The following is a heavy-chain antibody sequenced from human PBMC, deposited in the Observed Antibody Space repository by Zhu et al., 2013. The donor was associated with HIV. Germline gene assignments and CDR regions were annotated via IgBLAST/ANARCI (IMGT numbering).Heavy chain of an antibody. CDR3: ARPNYDILTGHNYFDYYGMDV. CDR2: MNPNSGNT. CDR1: GYTFTSYD. V-gene: IGHV1-8*01. D-gene: IGHD3-9*01. Sequence: QVQLVQSGAEVKKPGASVKVSCKASGYTFTSYDINWVRQATGQGLEWMGWMNPNSGNTGYAQKFQGRVTMTRNTSISTAYMELSSLRSEDTAVYYCARPNYDILTGHNYFDYYGMDVWAEGTTVTVSS. J-gene: IGHJ6*04.